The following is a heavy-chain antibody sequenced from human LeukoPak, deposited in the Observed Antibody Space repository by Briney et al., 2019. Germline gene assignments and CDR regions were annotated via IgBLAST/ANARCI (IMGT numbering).Heavy chain of an antibody. CDR3: ARERMTTVTTDYYYYMDV. D-gene: IGHD4-17*01. Sequence: GASVKVSCKASAYTFTGYYMHWVRQAPGQGLEWMGRINPNNGGTNYAQKFQGRVTMTRDTSISTAYKELSRLRSDDTAIYYCARERMTTVTTDYYYYMDVWGKGTTVTVSS. V-gene: IGHV1-2*06. CDR2: INPNNGGT. CDR1: AYTFTGYY. J-gene: IGHJ6*03.